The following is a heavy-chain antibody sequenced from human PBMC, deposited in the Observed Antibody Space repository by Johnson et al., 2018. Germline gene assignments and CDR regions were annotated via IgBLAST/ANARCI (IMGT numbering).Heavy chain of an antibody. Sequence: VQLVQSGGGLVQPGGSLRLSCAASGFTFSSYAMSWVRQAPGQGLELVSAISGSGGSTYHADSVKGRFTISRDNSKNTLYLQMNSQRAERTAVYYCAKRPTDRPRYYFDYWGQGTLVTVSS. D-gene: IGHD4-17*01. CDR2: ISGSGGST. V-gene: IGHV3-23*04. CDR3: AKRPTDRPRYYFDY. CDR1: GFTFSSYA. J-gene: IGHJ4*02.